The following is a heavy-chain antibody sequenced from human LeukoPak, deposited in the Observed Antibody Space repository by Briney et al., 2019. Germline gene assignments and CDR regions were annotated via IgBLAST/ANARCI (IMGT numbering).Heavy chain of an antibody. J-gene: IGHJ4*02. CDR3: ASKSTDHGELRFDY. CDR2: IYYTGTT. Sequence: PSETLSLTCTVSGGSINNYYWSWIRQPPGKGLEWIGYIYYTGTTNYNPSLKSRVTISVDTSKNQFSLKVSSVTAADTGVYYCASKSTDHGELRFDYWGQGTLVTVSS. CDR1: GGSINNYY. V-gene: IGHV4-59*01. D-gene: IGHD4-17*01.